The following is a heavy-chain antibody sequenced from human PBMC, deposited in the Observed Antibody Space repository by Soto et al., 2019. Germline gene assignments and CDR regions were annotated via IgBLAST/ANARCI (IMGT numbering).Heavy chain of an antibody. CDR2: IIPIFGTA. CDR1: GGTFSSYA. D-gene: IGHD6-13*01. CDR3: ARAVTAGTIFDY. Sequence: GASVKVSCKASGGTFSSYAISWVRQAPGQGLEWMGGIIPIFGTANYAQKFQGRVTITADKSTSTAYMELSSLRSEDTAVYYCARAVTAGTIFDYWGQGTLVTVSS. J-gene: IGHJ4*02. V-gene: IGHV1-69*06.